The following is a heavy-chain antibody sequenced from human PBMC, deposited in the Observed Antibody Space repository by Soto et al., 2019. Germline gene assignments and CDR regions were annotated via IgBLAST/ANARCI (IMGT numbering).Heavy chain of an antibody. V-gene: IGHV3-30-3*01. CDR3: ARGKRDSYGDYVDY. J-gene: IGHJ4*02. CDR1: GFTFSSYA. CDR2: ITYDAGNNK. D-gene: IGHD4-17*01. Sequence: PGGSLRLSCAASGFTFSSYAMHWVRQAPGKGLEWVAVITYDAGNNKYYADSVKGRFTISRDNSMSTLYLQMNSLRTDDTAMYYCARGKRDSYGDYVDYWGQGTLVTVSS.